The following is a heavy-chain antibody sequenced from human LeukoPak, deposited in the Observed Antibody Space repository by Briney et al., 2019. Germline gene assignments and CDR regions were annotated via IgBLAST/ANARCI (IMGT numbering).Heavy chain of an antibody. J-gene: IGHJ5*02. D-gene: IGHD6-19*01. CDR1: GGPISSDSYY. CDR2: IYTSGST. V-gene: IGHV4-61*02. Sequence: SETLSLTCTVSGGPISSDSYYWSWIRQPAGKGLEWIGRIYTSGSTNYNPSLKSRVTISVDTSMNQFSLKLSSVTAADTAVYYCAREYSSGWENWFDPWGQGTLVTVSS. CDR3: AREYSSGWENWFDP.